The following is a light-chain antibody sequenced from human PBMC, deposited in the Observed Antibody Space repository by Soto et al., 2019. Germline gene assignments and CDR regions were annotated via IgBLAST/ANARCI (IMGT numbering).Light chain of an antibody. Sequence: ESVLTQSPGTLSLSPGEGATLSCMASQSVSSNYLAWYQQKPGQAPRLLIYGASSRATGIPDRFSGSGSGTDFTLSISRLEPEDFAVYYCQQYSNSPSGTFGQGTKVEI. CDR3: QQYSNSPSGT. CDR2: GAS. J-gene: IGKJ1*01. CDR1: QSVSSNY. V-gene: IGKV3-20*01.